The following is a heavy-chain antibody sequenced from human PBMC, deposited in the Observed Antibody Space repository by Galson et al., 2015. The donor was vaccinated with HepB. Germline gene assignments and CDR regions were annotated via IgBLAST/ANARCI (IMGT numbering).Heavy chain of an antibody. J-gene: IGHJ4*02. CDR1: GFTFSSYG. CDR3: AKEDKDDVPSV. CDR2: ISYDGSNK. Sequence: SLRLSCAASGFTFSSYGMHWVRPAPGKGLEWVAVISYDGSNKYYADSVKGRFTISRDNSKNTLYLQMNSLRAEDTAVYYCAKEDKDDVPSVWGQGTLVTVSS. V-gene: IGHV3-30*18. D-gene: IGHD3-3*01.